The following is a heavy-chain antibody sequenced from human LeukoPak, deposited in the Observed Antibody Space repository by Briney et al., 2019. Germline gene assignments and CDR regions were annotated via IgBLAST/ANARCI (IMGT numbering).Heavy chain of an antibody. CDR1: GFTFSSYA. D-gene: IGHD6-13*01. CDR2: ISVSGGYT. CDR3: ATGSGSWKEYFRH. V-gene: IGHV3-23*01. J-gene: IGHJ1*01. Sequence: GGSLRLSCAASGFTFSSYAVSWVRQAPGKGLEWVSAISVSGGYTYYADSVQGRFTISRDNSENTLYLQMNRLRAEDTAVYYCATGSGSWKEYFRHWGQGTLVTVSS.